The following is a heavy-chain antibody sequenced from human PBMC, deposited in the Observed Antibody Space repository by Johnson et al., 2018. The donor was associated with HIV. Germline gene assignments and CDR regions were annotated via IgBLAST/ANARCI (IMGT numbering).Heavy chain of an antibody. CDR3: AREANAFDI. CDR2: INWNGGST. J-gene: IGHJ3*02. V-gene: IGHV3-20*04. CDR1: GFTFSSYA. Sequence: VQLVESGGGVVQPGTSLRLSCAVSGFTFSSYAMHWVHQAPGKGLEWVSGINWNGGSTGYADFVKGRFTISRDNAKNSLYLQMNSLRAEDTAVYYCAREANAFDIWGQGTMVTVSS.